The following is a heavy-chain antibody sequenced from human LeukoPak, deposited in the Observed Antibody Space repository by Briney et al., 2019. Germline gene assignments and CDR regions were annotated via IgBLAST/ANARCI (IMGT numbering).Heavy chain of an antibody. V-gene: IGHV3-13*01. CDR2: IGTAGGT. CDR1: GFTFSSYD. Sequence: GGSLRLSCAASGFTFSSYDMHWVRQATGKGLEWVSAIGTAGGTYYPGSVKGRFTISRENAKNSLYLQMNSLRAGDTAVYYCARGGTDYGDYEAWFDPWGQGTLVTVSS. D-gene: IGHD4-17*01. CDR3: ARGGTDYGDYEAWFDP. J-gene: IGHJ5*02.